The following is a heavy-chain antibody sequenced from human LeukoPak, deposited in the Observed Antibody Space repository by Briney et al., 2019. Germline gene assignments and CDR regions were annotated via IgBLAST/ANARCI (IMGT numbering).Heavy chain of an antibody. J-gene: IGHJ6*03. Sequence: PSETLSLTCAVYGGSFSGYYWSWIRQPPGKGLEWIGEINHSGSTNYNPSLKSRVTISVDTSKNQFSLKLSSVTAADTAAYYCASSRGGYYYMDVWGKGTTVTVSS. CDR3: ASSRGGYYYMDV. CDR1: GGSFSGYY. CDR2: INHSGST. D-gene: IGHD2-15*01. V-gene: IGHV4-34*01.